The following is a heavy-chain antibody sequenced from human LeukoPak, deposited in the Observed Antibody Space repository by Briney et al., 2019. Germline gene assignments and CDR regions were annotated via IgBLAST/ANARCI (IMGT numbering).Heavy chain of an antibody. V-gene: IGHV3-53*01. CDR3: ARVRRVRGVNPYYYYMDV. Sequence: GGSLRLSCAASGFTVSSNYMSWVRQAPGKGLEWVSVIYSGGSTYYADSVKGRFTISRDNSKNTLYLQMNSLRAEDTAVYYCARVRRVRGVNPYYYYMDVWGKGTTVTVSS. J-gene: IGHJ6*03. D-gene: IGHD3-10*01. CDR2: IYSGGST. CDR1: GFTVSSNY.